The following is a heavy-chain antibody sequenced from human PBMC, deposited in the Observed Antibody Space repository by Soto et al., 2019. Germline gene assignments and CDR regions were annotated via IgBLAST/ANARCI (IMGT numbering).Heavy chain of an antibody. V-gene: IGHV4-34*01. Sequence: QVQLQQWGAGLLKPSETLSLTCAVYGGSFSGYYWSWIRQPPGKGLGWIGEINHSGSTNYNPSLKSRVTIXVXXSKNQFALKLSSVTAADTAVYYCARGRWLRSSFDYWGQGTLVTVSS. D-gene: IGHD5-12*01. CDR2: INHSGST. CDR1: GGSFSGYY. CDR3: ARGRWLRSSFDY. J-gene: IGHJ4*02.